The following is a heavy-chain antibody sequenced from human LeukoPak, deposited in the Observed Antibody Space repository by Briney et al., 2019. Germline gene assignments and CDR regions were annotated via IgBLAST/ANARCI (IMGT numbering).Heavy chain of an antibody. CDR1: GYTFTGHY. CDR2: INPNSGDT. V-gene: IGHV1-2*02. CDR3: ARVYPFYYGSGSYPGGFDY. J-gene: IGHJ4*02. Sequence: ASVKVSCKASGYTFTGHYMHWVRQAPGQGLEWMGWINPNSGDTNYAQRFQGRVTMTRDTSMTTAYMELSRLTSADTAVYYCARVYPFYYGSGSYPGGFDYWGQGTLVTVSS. D-gene: IGHD3-10*01.